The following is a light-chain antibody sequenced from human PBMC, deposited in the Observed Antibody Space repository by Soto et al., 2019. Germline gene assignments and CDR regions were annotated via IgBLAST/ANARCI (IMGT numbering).Light chain of an antibody. CDR3: SSYTSSNTYV. CDR2: NVS. J-gene: IGLJ1*01. V-gene: IGLV2-14*03. CDR1: SSDVGGYNS. Sequence: QPASVSGSPGQSIAISCTGTSSDVGGYNSVSWYQQHPGKAPKLMIYNVSNRPSGVSDRFSGSKSGNTASLTISGLQAEDEADYYCSSYTSSNTYVFGTGTKLTVL.